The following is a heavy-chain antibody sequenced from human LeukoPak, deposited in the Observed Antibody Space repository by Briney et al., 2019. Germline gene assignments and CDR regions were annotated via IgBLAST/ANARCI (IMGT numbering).Heavy chain of an antibody. V-gene: IGHV5-51*01. CDR1: GYSFTSYW. J-gene: IGHJ4*02. D-gene: IGHD4-17*01. Sequence: GESLKISCKASGYSFTSYWMGWVRQVPGQGLEWMGIIYPGDSDTRYSPSFQGQVTISADKSISTAYLQWSSLKASDTAMYYCARSYGDYVSWDYWGQGTLVTVSS. CDR3: ARSYGDYVSWDY. CDR2: IYPGDSDT.